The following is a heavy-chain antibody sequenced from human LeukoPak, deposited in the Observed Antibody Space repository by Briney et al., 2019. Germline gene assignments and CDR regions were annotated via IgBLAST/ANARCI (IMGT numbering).Heavy chain of an antibody. J-gene: IGHJ4*02. V-gene: IGHV1-2*02. D-gene: IGHD3-22*01. CDR3: AGAPYYYDGSGPIDY. Sequence: ASVKVSSKASVDTFTGHYMHWVRHAPGQGNEWMGWINPHSGATNSAQMFQGRVTMKRDTSISTAYMDLRRLRSDATAVYYGAGAPYYYDGSGPIDYWGQGTLVTVSS. CDR2: INPHSGAT. CDR1: VDTFTGHY.